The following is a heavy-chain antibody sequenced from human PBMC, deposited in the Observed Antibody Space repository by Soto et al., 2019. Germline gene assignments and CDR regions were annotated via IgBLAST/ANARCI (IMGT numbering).Heavy chain of an antibody. CDR2: TYYRSKWYN. Sequence: PSQTQSRTCDISGDRVSIYRGAWNWIKKSPSRGLEWLGRTYYRSKWYNDYAVSVKSRITINPDTSKNQFSLQLNSVTPEDTAVYYCARDGLQFDPWGQGTLVTVSS. J-gene: IGHJ5*02. CDR3: ARDGLQFDP. D-gene: IGHD2-15*01. CDR1: GDRVSIYRGA. V-gene: IGHV6-1*01.